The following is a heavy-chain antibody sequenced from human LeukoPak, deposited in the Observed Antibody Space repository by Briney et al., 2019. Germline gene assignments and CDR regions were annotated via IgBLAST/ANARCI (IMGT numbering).Heavy chain of an antibody. V-gene: IGHV4-59*08. CDR1: GGSISSYY. Sequence: PSETLSLTCTVSGGSISSYYWSWIRQPPGKGLEWIGYIYYSGSTNYNPSLKSRVTISVDTSKNQFSLKLSSVTAADTAVYYCARLTYSYGVDYWGQGTLVTVSS. J-gene: IGHJ4*02. CDR2: IYYSGST. CDR3: ARLTYSYGVDY. D-gene: IGHD5-18*01.